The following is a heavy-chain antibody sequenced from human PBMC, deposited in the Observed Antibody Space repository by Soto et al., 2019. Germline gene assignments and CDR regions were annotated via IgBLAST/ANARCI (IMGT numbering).Heavy chain of an antibody. V-gene: IGHV3-30-3*01. CDR2: ISFDGNII. CDR1: DFSFSSYA. CDR3: ARTFDTITYYFDY. J-gene: IGHJ4*02. Sequence: GGSLRLSCAASDFSFSSYAMHWIRQAPGKGLEWLAVISFDGNIIQYADSVKGRFIISRDNSKNTLYLQMNSLRGDDTAVYYCARTFDTITYYFDYSGQGTLVTVSS. D-gene: IGHD3-9*01.